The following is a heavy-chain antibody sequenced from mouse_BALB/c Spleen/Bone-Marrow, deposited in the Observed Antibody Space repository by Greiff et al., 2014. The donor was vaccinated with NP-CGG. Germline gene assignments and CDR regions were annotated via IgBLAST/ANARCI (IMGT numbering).Heavy chain of an antibody. Sequence: QVQLQQSXAELARPGASVKMSCKASGYTFTNYTMHWVKQRPGQGLEWIGYINPSSGYTNYNQKFRDTATLTADKSSSTAYMQLSSLTSADSAVYYCARGKTGFYGMDYWGQGASVTVSS. CDR1: GYTFTNYT. CDR2: INPSSGYT. J-gene: IGHJ4*01. V-gene: IGHV1-4*01. CDR3: ARGKTGFYGMDY. D-gene: IGHD4-1*01.